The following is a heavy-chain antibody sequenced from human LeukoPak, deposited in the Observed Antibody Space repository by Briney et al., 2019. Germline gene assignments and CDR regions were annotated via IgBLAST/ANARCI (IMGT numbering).Heavy chain of an antibody. D-gene: IGHD3-3*01. CDR3: AKSETYRFDY. J-gene: IGHJ4*02. CDR2: ISSSSTTI. CDR1: EFTFINAW. V-gene: IGHV3-48*02. Sequence: GGPLRLSCAVSEFTFINAWMNWVRQAPGKGLEWVSFISSSSTTIYYADSVKGRFTISRDNAKNSLYLQVNSLRDEDTAVYYCAKSETYRFDYWGQGTLVTVSS.